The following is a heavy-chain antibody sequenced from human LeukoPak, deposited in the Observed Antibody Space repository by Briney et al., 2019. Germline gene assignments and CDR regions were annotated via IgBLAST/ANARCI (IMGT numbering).Heavy chain of an antibody. Sequence: SETLSLTCAVYGGSFSAYYWSWIRQTPGKGLEWIGAINQSGSANHNPSLKSRVTISVDTSKNQFSLEMSSVTAADTAVYYCALDLTPSYDFWSSYYGYWGEGTLVTVSS. CDR2: INQSGSA. D-gene: IGHD3-3*01. J-gene: IGHJ4*02. CDR3: ALDLTPSYDFWSSYYGY. CDR1: GGSFSAYY. V-gene: IGHV4-34*01.